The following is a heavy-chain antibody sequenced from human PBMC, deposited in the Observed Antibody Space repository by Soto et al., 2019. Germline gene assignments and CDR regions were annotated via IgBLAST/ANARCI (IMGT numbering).Heavy chain of an antibody. D-gene: IGHD2-15*01. CDR3: ARRRDCSGGSCHDAFDI. CDR1: GGSISSSSYY. CDR2: IYYSGST. Sequence: SETLSLTCTVSGGSISSSSYYWGWIRQPPVKGLEWIGSIYYSGSTYYNPSLKSRVTISVDTSKNQFSLKLSSVAAADTAVYYCARRRDCSGGSCHDAFDIWGQGTMVTV. V-gene: IGHV4-39*01. J-gene: IGHJ3*02.